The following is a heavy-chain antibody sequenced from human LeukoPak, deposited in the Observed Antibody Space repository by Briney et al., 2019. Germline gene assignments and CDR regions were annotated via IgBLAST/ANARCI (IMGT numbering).Heavy chain of an antibody. CDR1: GFTVSSNY. V-gene: IGHV3-66*02. D-gene: IGHD5-12*01. Sequence: GGSLRLSCAASGFTVSSNYMSWVRQAPGKGLVWVSVIYSGGSTYYADSVKGRFTISRDNSKNTLYLQMNSLRAEDTAVYYCARVGTGYDYDYYGMDVWGQGTTVTVSS. CDR3: ARVGTGYDYDYYGMDV. J-gene: IGHJ6*02. CDR2: IYSGGST.